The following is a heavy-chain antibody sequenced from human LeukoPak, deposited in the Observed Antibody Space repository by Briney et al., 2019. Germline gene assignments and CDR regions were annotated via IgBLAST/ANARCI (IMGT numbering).Heavy chain of an antibody. CDR1: GYTFTSYG. J-gene: IGHJ6*03. Sequence: ASVKVSCKASGYTFTSYGISWVRQAPGQGLEWMGWISAYNGNTNYAQKLQGRVTMTTDTSTSTAYMELRSLRSDDTAVYYCATDVPVWEYYDFWSGSGYYYYYMDVWGKGTTVTVSS. D-gene: IGHD3-3*01. CDR2: ISAYNGNT. V-gene: IGHV1-18*01. CDR3: ATDVPVWEYYDFWSGSGYYYYYMDV.